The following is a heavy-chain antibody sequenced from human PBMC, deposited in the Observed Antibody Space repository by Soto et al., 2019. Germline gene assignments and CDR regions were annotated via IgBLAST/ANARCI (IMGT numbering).Heavy chain of an antibody. D-gene: IGHD2-2*01. CDR1: GGTFSSYA. CDR2: ILPISGTA. J-gene: IGHJ6*02. Sequence: QVQLVQSGAEVKKPGSSVKVSCKASGGTFSSYAISWVRQAPGQGLEWMGGILPISGTANYAQKFQGRVTITADESTSTAYMELNSLRSEDTAVYYCARSQGSSTSLEIYYYYYYGMDVWGQGTTVTVSS. V-gene: IGHV1-69*01. CDR3: ARSQGSSTSLEIYYYYYYGMDV.